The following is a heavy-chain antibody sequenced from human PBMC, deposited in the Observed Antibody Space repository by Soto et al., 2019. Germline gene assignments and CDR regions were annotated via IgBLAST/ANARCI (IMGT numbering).Heavy chain of an antibody. D-gene: IGHD3-10*01. V-gene: IGHV1-8*01. J-gene: IGHJ4*02. CDR1: GYPFTVYE. CDR2: MNPNSGDT. CDR3: ARGELLWFGELLR. Sequence: QLQRVQSGAGVKKPGPSWKVSCKAFGYPFTVYEFNWFRQATGQGLEWMGWMNPNSGDTGYAQKFQGRVTMTRNTSISTAYMELSSLRSEDTAVYYCARGELLWFGELLRWGQGTLVTVSS.